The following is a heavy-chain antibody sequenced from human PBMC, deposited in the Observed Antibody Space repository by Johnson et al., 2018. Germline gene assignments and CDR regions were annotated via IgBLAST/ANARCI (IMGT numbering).Heavy chain of an antibody. J-gene: IGHJ3*02. CDR2: IHYSGST. V-gene: IGHV4-59*01. CDR3: AKIKEGVASFDI. Sequence: QVQLQESGPGLVKPSETXSLTCTVSGGSISSNYCSWIRQSPGMGLQWIGYIHYSGSTSYNPSLKSRVTMSVDASKNEFYLEVTSVTAADTAVYYCAKIKEGVASFDIWGQGTVVTVSS. D-gene: IGHD5-12*01. CDR1: GGSISSNY.